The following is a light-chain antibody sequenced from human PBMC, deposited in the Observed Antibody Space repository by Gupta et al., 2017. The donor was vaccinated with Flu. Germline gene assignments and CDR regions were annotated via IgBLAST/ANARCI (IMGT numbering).Light chain of an antibody. CDR3: NSYSSSSTPYV. CDR1: TSDIGGYNY. V-gene: IGLV2-14*01. CDR2: EVS. J-gene: IGLJ1*01. Sequence: QSALTQPASVSGSPGQSFTISCTGGTSDIGGYNYVSWYQQHPGKAPKLIISEVSNRPSGVSTRFSGSKSGNTASLIISGLQAEDEADYYCNSYSSSSTPYVFGTGTKVTVL.